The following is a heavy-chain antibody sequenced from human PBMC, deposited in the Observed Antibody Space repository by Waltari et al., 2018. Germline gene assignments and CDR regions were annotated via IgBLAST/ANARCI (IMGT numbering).Heavy chain of an antibody. CDR1: GGSFSGYF. J-gene: IGHJ4*02. CDR3: ARGPTPRYYYDSSGYSH. V-gene: IGHV4-34*01. Sequence: QVQLQQWGAGLFKPSETLSLPCAVYGGSFSGYFLTRIPQPPRKGLEWIGEINHSGSTNYNPSLKSRVTISVDTSKNQFSLKLSSVTAADTAVYYCARGPTPRYYYDSSGYSHWGQGTLVTVSS. D-gene: IGHD3-22*01. CDR2: INHSGST.